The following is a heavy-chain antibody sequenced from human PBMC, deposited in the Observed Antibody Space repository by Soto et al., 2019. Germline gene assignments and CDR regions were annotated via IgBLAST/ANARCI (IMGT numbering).Heavy chain of an antibody. D-gene: IGHD3-10*01. Sequence: SVKVSCKASGGTFSSYAISWVRQAPGQGLEWMGGIIPIVGTANYAQKFQGSVTITAXXXXRXXXMXLXXLRSEDTAVYYCARDYYGSGSYYNGPNLGQGTLVTVSS. V-gene: IGHV1-69*13. CDR2: IIPIVGTA. J-gene: IGHJ4*02. CDR1: GGTFSSYA. CDR3: ARDYYGSGSYYNGPN.